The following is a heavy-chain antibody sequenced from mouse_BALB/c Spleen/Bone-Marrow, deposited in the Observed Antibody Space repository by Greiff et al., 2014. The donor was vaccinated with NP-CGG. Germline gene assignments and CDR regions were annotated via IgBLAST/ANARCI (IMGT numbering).Heavy chain of an antibody. V-gene: IGHV5-9-4*01. Sequence: ELMLVESGGALVKPGGSLKLSCAASGFTFSDYAMSWVRQSPEKRLEWVAEISNGGNYTYYPDTVTGRFTISRDNAKNTLYLEMSSLRSEDTAMYYCSRNSNYSFDFWGQGTTLTVSS. CDR1: GFTFSDYA. CDR3: SRNSNYSFDF. J-gene: IGHJ2*01. D-gene: IGHD2-5*01. CDR2: ISNGGNYT.